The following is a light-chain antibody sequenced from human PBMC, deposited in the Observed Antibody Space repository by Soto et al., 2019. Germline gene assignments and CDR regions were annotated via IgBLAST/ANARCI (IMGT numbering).Light chain of an antibody. V-gene: IGKV3-20*01. J-gene: IGKJ3*01. CDR3: QQYGNSPCL. CDR2: GAS. CDR1: QSVSSNY. Sequence: EIVLTQSPGTLSLSPGERATLACRASQSVSSNYLAWYQQKPGQSPRLLIYGASIRATGIPDRFSGSGSGTDFSLTISRLEPEDFAVYYCQQYGNSPCLFGSGTKVDIK.